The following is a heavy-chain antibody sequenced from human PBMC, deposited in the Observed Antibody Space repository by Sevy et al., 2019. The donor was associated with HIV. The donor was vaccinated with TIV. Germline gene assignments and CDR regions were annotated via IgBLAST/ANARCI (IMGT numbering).Heavy chain of an antibody. J-gene: IGHJ4*02. V-gene: IGHV1-69*13. CDR2: IIPIFGTA. CDR3: ARGAHRVRLWELSSPLDY. CDR1: GGTFSSYA. Sequence: ASVKVSCKASGGTFSSYAISWVRQAPGQGLEWMGGIIPIFGTANYAQKFQGRVTITADESTSSAYMELSSLRSEDTAVYYCARGAHRVRLWELSSPLDYWGQGTLVTVSS. D-gene: IGHD3-16*02.